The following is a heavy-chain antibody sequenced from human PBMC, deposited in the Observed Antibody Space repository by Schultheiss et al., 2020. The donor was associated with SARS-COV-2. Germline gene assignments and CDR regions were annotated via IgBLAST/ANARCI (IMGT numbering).Heavy chain of an antibody. D-gene: IGHD6-19*01. Sequence: GESLKISCAASGFTFSSYAMSWVRQAPGKGLEWVSAISGSGRSTYYADSTKGRFTISRDNSKNTLYLQMDSLRAEDTAVYYCAKDSTPPGYSSGLGSDYWGQGTLVTVSS. J-gene: IGHJ4*02. V-gene: IGHV3-23*01. CDR3: AKDSTPPGYSSGLGSDY. CDR1: GFTFSSYA. CDR2: ISGSGRST.